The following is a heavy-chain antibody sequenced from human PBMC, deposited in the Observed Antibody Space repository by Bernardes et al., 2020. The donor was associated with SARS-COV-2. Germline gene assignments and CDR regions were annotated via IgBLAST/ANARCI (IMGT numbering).Heavy chain of an antibody. Sequence: GGALRLSCAASGFTFSSYWMYWVRQAPGKGLVWVARINSDGSSASYADSVKGRFTISRDNAKNTLYLQMNSLRVEETAVYYCVRARAFDIWGQGTMVTVSS. CDR2: INSDGSSA. CDR1: GFTFSSYW. CDR3: VRARAFDI. V-gene: IGHV3-74*01. J-gene: IGHJ3*02.